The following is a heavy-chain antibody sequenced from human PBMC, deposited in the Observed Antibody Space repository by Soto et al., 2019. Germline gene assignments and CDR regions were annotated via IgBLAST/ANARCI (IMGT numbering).Heavy chain of an antibody. CDR3: ARGVRITNPYQDYFDN. CDR2: ISNGGTTI. V-gene: IGHV3-11*01. D-gene: IGHD2-2*01. CDR1: GFTFSDYY. J-gene: IGHJ4*02. Sequence: GGSLRLSCAASGFTFSDYYMGWIRQAPGKGLEWISYISNGGTTIYYADSVKGRFTSSRDNAKNSLYLQMSSLRAEDTAVYFCARGVRITNPYQDYFDNWGQGTLVTVSS.